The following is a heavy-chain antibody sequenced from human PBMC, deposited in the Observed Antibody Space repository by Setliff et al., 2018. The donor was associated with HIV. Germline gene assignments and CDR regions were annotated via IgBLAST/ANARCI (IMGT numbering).Heavy chain of an antibody. CDR1: GITFSGYW. CDR3: ARERTAAWNAFDI. D-gene: IGHD6-13*01. V-gene: IGHV3-74*01. J-gene: IGHJ3*02. CDR2: INADGSSI. Sequence: PGGSLRLSCAASGITFSGYWVHWVRQAPGKGLVWVLRINADGSSITYADSVKGRFTVSRDNAKNTLYLQMSSLRAEDTAVYYCARERTAAWNAFDIWGQGTMVTVSS.